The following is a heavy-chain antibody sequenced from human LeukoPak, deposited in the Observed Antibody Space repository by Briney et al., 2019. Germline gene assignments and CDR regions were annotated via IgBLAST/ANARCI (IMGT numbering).Heavy chain of an antibody. Sequence: ASVKVSCKASGYTFTSYGISWVRQAPGQGLEWMGWISAYNGNTNYAQKLQGRVTMTTDTSTSTAYMEVRSLRSDDTAVYYCARDGRYSGYDPSNWFDPWGQGTLVTVSS. J-gene: IGHJ5*02. CDR1: GYTFTSYG. D-gene: IGHD5-12*01. V-gene: IGHV1-18*01. CDR2: ISAYNGNT. CDR3: ARDGRYSGYDPSNWFDP.